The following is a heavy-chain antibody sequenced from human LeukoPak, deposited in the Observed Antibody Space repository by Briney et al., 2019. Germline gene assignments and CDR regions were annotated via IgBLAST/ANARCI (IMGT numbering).Heavy chain of an antibody. CDR1: GYSISSGYY. CDR2: IYYSGST. D-gene: IGHD3-9*01. V-gene: IGHV4-38-2*02. Sequence: SETLSLTCTVSGYSISSGYYWGWIRQPPGKGLEWIGSIYYSGSTYYNPSLKSRVTISVDTSKNQFSLKLSSVTAADTAVYYCVWLFPTLEYWGQGTLVTVSS. CDR3: VWLFPTLEY. J-gene: IGHJ4*02.